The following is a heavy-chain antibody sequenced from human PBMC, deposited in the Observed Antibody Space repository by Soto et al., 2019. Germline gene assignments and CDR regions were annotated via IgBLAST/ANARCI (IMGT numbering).Heavy chain of an antibody. J-gene: IGHJ5*02. CDR2: ITLSSSYI. CDR1: GFNFGAFG. D-gene: IGHD3-16*01. V-gene: IGHV3-21*01. CDR3: ARDMKSVRFWGTNGFDP. Sequence: GGSPRLSCGASGFNFGAFGMNWVRQAPGKGLEWVSSITLSSSYIYYADSVKGRFTVSRDNAKNSLYLDMKSLTVDDTAVYYCARDMKSVRFWGTNGFDPWGQGTLVTVSS.